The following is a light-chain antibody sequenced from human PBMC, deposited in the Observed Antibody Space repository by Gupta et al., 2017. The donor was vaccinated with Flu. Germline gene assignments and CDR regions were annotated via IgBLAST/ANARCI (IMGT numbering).Light chain of an antibody. Sequence: QSVLPQPPSVSAAPGQKVTISCSGSSSNIGNNYVSWYQQRPGTAPKLLIYDNNRRPSGIPDRFSGAKAGTSATLGTTGLQTGEEADDYCGTWDSSRRAWVFGGGTKLTVL. CDR1: SSNIGNNY. CDR2: DNN. CDR3: GTWDSSRRAWV. J-gene: IGLJ3*02. V-gene: IGLV1-51*01.